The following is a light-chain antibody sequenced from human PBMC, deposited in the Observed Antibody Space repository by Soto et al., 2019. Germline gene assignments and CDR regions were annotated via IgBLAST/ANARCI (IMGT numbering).Light chain of an antibody. CDR1: QSISSY. CDR2: AAS. CDR3: QQGSSTLPLT. Sequence: DIQMTQSPSSLSASVGDRVTITCRASQSISSYLNWYQQKPGKAPKLLIYAASSLQSGVPSRFSGSGSGTDFTLTISSLQPEDFATYYWQQGSSTLPLTFGGGTKVEIK. V-gene: IGKV1-39*01. J-gene: IGKJ4*01.